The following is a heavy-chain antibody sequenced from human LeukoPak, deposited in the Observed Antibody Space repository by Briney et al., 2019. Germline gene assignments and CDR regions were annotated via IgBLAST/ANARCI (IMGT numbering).Heavy chain of an antibody. V-gene: IGHV1-2*02. J-gene: IGHJ3*02. CDR2: INPNSGGT. CDR3: ARDLGIPPFRAAFDI. D-gene: IGHD7-27*01. Sequence: VASVKVSCKASGYTFTGYYMHWVRQAPGRGLEWMGWINPNSGGTNYGQKFQGRVTMTRDTPISTAYMELRRLRSDDTPVYYCARDLGIPPFRAAFDIWGQGTMVTVSS. CDR1: GYTFTGYY.